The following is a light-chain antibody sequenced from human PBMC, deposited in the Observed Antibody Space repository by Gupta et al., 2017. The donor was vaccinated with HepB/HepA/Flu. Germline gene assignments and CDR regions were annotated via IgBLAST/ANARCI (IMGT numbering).Light chain of an antibody. CDR2: GAS. Sequence: IVMTQSPASLSVSPGERVTLSCRASQSVYSSLAWHQQKPGQAPRLLIYGASTRATDIPARFSGSGSGTEFTLTISSLQSEDFAVYFCQQYNLRPLTFGGGTKVEIK. CDR1: QSVYSS. CDR3: QQYNLRPLT. V-gene: IGKV3-15*01. J-gene: IGKJ4*01.